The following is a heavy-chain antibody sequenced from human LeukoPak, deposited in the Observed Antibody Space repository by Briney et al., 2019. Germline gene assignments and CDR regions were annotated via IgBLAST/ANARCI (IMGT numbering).Heavy chain of an antibody. Sequence: SETLSLTCTVSGGSISSSSYYWGWIRQPPGKGLEWIVSIYYSGSTYYNPSLKSRVTISVDTSKNQFSLKLSSVTAADTAVYYCARHDYYGSGSYYKPLDYWGQGTLVTVSS. J-gene: IGHJ4*02. CDR3: ARHDYYGSGSYYKPLDY. CDR1: GGSISSSSYY. CDR2: IYYSGST. V-gene: IGHV4-39*01. D-gene: IGHD3-10*01.